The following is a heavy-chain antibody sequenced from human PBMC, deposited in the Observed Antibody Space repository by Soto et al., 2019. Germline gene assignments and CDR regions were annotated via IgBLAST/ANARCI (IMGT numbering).Heavy chain of an antibody. V-gene: IGHV4-39*01. Sequence: QLQLQESGPGLLKPSETLSLTCTVSGGSISSSSYYWGWIRQPPGKGLQWIGCIYYSGSTYYNPSLKNRVTISVATSKNQFSLKMSSVAAADTAVYYCARMTGKKQLESARSDYWGQGTLVTVSS. CDR1: GGSISSSSYY. J-gene: IGHJ4*02. CDR3: ARMTGKKQLESARSDY. D-gene: IGHD6-6*01. CDR2: IYYSGST.